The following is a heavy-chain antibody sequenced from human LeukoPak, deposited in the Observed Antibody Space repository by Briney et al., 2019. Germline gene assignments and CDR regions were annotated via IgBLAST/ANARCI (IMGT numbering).Heavy chain of an antibody. D-gene: IGHD1-14*01. CDR1: GFTLSSYA. CDR2: ISYNGNT. V-gene: IGHV4-59*01. CDR3: ARQCLVYRGWFDP. Sequence: GSLRLSCAASGFTLSSYAMSWIRQPPGKGLEWIGYISYNGNTNHNPSLKSRVAISVDTSKNQFSLTLTSVTAADTAVYYCARQCLVYRGWFDPWGQGTLVTVSS. J-gene: IGHJ5*02.